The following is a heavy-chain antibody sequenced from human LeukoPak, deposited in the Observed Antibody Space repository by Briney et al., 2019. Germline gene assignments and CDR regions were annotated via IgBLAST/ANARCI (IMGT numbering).Heavy chain of an antibody. V-gene: IGHV3-23*01. CDR3: AKDWGYALGTYYTY. CDR2: ITGTGGST. CDR1: GFTFSSYA. Sequence: PGGSLRLSCAASGFTFSSYAMSWVRQVPGKGLEWVSTITGTGGSTYYADSVKGRFTISRDNSKNTLSLQMNSLRAEDTAVYYCAKDWGYALGTYYTYWGQGTLVTVSS. J-gene: IGHJ4*02. D-gene: IGHD3-10*01.